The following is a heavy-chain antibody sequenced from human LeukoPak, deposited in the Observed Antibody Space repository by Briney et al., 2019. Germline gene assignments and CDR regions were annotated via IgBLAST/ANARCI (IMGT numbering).Heavy chain of an antibody. CDR1: GFTFSSYA. Sequence: GGSLRLSCAASGFTFSSYAMSWVRQAPGKGLEWVSAISGSGGNTYYADSVKGRFTISRDNAKNSLYLQMNSLRAEDTAVYYCARAGSKWMATILDYWGQGTLVTVSS. CDR3: ARAGSKWMATILDY. D-gene: IGHD5-24*01. CDR2: ISGSGGNT. V-gene: IGHV3-23*01. J-gene: IGHJ4*02.